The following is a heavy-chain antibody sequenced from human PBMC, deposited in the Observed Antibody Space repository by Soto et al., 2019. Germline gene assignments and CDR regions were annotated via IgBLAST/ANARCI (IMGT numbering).Heavy chain of an antibody. Sequence: EVQLLESGGGLVQPGGSLRLSCAASGFTFSSYAMNWVRQAPGKGLEWVSVISGSDGSTYYADSVKGRFTISRDNSKNTLNLQRNSLRAEDTAVYYCARRSSSWDFDSWGQGTLVTVS. CDR3: ARRSSSWDFDS. V-gene: IGHV3-23*01. J-gene: IGHJ4*02. D-gene: IGHD6-13*01. CDR1: GFTFSSYA. CDR2: ISGSDGST.